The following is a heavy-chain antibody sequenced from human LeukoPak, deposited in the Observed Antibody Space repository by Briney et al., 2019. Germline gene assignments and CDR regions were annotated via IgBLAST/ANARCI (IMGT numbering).Heavy chain of an antibody. CDR3: ARHRRAQTGTSLHYYYYMDV. J-gene: IGHJ6*03. V-gene: IGHV5-51*01. CDR2: IYPGDSET. Sequence: GESLTISCKGSGYSFTSYWIGWVRQMPGKGLEWMGIIYPGDSETRYSPSFQGQVTISADKSISPAYLQWSRLKASDTAMYYCARHRRAQTGTSLHYYYYMDVWGKGTTVTVSS. CDR1: GYSFTSYW. D-gene: IGHD1-1*01.